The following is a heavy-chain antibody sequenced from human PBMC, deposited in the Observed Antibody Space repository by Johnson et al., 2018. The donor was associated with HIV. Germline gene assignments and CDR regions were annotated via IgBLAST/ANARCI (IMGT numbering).Heavy chain of an antibody. CDR3: AREKGMTTIRDAFDI. CDR2: IAADGSTD. D-gene: IGHD5-24*01. CDR1: GFIFSSYG. V-gene: IGHV3-30*03. Sequence: QVQLVESGGGVVQPGRSLRLSCAASGFIFSSYGMHWVRQAPGKGLEWVAVIAADGSTDFYADSVKGRFTISRDNSKNTLYLQMNSLRPEDTAVYFCAREKGMTTIRDAFDIWGQGTMGTVSS. J-gene: IGHJ3*02.